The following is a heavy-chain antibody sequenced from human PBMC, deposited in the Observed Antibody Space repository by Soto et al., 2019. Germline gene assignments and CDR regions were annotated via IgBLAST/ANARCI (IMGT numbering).Heavy chain of an antibody. V-gene: IGHV3-48*01. CDR3: ARVTPGNNLYYFSGLDV. Sequence: PGGSLSLSCTSSEVPCIIYGRNLSRHAPGKGLEWVSYISSSSSTIYYADSVRGRFTISRDNSKNTLYLQINALRPEDTGVYYCARVTPGNNLYYFSGLDVWGQGTAVTVSS. J-gene: IGHJ6*02. D-gene: IGHD1-1*01. CDR2: ISSSSSTI. CDR1: EVPCIIYG.